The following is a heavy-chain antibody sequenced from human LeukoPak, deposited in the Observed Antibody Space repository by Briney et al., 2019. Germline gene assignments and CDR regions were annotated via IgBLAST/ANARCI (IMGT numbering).Heavy chain of an antibody. CDR3: ARDGTGYSSGWYLYMDV. J-gene: IGHJ6*03. D-gene: IGHD6-19*01. CDR1: GFTVSSNY. CDR2: IYSGGSA. Sequence: GGSLRLSCAASGFTVSSNYMSWVRQAPGKGLEWVSVIYSGGSAYYADSVKGRFTISRDNSKNTLYLQMNSLRAEDTAVYYCARDGTGYSSGWYLYMDVWGKGTTVTVSS. V-gene: IGHV3-53*01.